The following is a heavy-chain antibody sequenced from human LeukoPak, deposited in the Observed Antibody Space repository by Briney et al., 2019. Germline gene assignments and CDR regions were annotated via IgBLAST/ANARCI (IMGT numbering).Heavy chain of an antibody. D-gene: IGHD2-2*01. CDR1: GHSFTDYW. CDR3: ASPTGRGCTSSSCYVDAFDI. Sequence: GESLKISCKVSGHSFTDYWIGWVRQMPGKGLEWIGVIFPGDSDTRYSPSFQGQVTISADKSISTAYLQWSGLKASDTAIYYCASPTGRGCTSSSCYVDAFDIWGQGTMVTVSS. CDR2: IFPGDSDT. J-gene: IGHJ3*02. V-gene: IGHV5-51*01.